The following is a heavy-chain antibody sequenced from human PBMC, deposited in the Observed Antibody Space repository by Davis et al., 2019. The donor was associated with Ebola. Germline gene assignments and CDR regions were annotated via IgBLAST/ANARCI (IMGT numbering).Heavy chain of an antibody. CDR3: ARHLRYLDSTGYVPLDY. CDR1: GYSFTSYW. D-gene: IGHD3-9*01. CDR2: IYPGDSDT. Sequence: GESLKISCKGSGYSFTSYWIGWVRQMPGKGLEWMGIIYPGDSDTRYSPSFQGQVTISADKSISTAYLQWNSLKASDTAMYYCARHLRYLDSTGYVPLDYWGQGTLVTVSS. V-gene: IGHV5-51*01. J-gene: IGHJ4*02.